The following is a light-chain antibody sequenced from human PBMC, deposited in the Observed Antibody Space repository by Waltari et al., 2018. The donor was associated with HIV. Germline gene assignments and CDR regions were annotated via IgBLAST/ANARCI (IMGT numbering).Light chain of an antibody. CDR1: QSISYSSRNKNY. Sequence: DIVMTQPPDSLALSLGERATINCISSQSISYSSRNKNYLAWYQQKPGQSPKLLIYWAAFTLTISSLQSEDVAVYFCQQYYSVPPTFGQGTTVEIK. CDR3: QQYYSVPPT. J-gene: IGKJ1*01. V-gene: IGKV4-1*01. CDR2: WA.